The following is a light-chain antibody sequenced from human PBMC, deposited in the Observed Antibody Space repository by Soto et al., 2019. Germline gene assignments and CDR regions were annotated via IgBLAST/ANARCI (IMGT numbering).Light chain of an antibody. CDR3: QQYGSLLT. J-gene: IGKJ4*01. CDR2: DAS. CDR1: QSVSSSY. Sequence: EIVLTQSPGTLSLSPGERATLSCRASQSVSSSYLAWYQQKPGQAPRLLIYDASSRATGIPDRFSGSGSGTDFTLTISRLEPEDFAVYYCQQYGSLLTFGGGTKVDIK. V-gene: IGKV3-20*01.